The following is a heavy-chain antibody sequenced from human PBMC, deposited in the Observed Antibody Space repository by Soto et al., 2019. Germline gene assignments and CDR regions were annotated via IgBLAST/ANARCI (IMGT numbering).Heavy chain of an antibody. CDR3: ARGGIAAAAADAFDI. CDR2: IIPILGIA. Sequence: QVQLVQSGAEVKKPGSSVKVSCKASGGTFSSYTISWVRQAPGQVLEWMGRIIPILGIANYAQKFQGRVTITADKSTSTAYMELSSLRSEDTAVYYCARGGIAAAAADAFDIWGQGTMVTVSS. D-gene: IGHD6-13*01. V-gene: IGHV1-69*02. CDR1: GGTFSSYT. J-gene: IGHJ3*02.